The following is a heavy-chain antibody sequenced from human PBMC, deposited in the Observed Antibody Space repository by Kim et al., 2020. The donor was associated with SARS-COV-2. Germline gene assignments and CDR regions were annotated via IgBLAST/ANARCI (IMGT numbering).Heavy chain of an antibody. CDR3: ARGGARQGLNDY. CDR2: IYYSGST. Sequence: SETLSLTCTVSGGSVSSGSYYWSWIRQPPGKGLEWIGYIYYSGSTNYNPSLKSRVTISVDTSKNQFSLKLSSVTAADTAVYYCARGGARQGLNDYWGQGTLVTVSS. J-gene: IGHJ4*02. CDR1: GGSVSSGSYY. V-gene: IGHV4-61*01.